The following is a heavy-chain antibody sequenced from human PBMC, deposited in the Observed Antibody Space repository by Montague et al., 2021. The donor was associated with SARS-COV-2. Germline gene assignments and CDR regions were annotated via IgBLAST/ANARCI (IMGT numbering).Heavy chain of an antibody. J-gene: IGHJ4*02. D-gene: IGHD3-16*01. CDR2: IRGDGDKK. V-gene: IGHV3-23*01. CDR1: GFSFDTYG. Sequence: SLRLSCAASGFSFDTYGMRWVRQAPGQGLEWVSSIRGDGDKKYYAGSVKGRFTISRDTSSNTLNLQMNSLRAEDTAIYFCARQRGPATPTFDYWGQGTLVTVSS. CDR3: ARQRGPATPTFDY.